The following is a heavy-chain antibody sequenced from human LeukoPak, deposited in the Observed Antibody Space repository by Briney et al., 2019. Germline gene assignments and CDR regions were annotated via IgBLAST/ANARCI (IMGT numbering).Heavy chain of an antibody. CDR2: ISVYNGNT. CDR3: ARTCSSSSCYMVH. Sequence: SVKVSCKASGYTFANFGITWVRQAPGQGLEWMGWISVYNGNTNYAQNLQGRVTLTTDTSSSTAYMELRSLRSDDTALYYCARTCSSSSCYMVHWGQGTLVTVSS. J-gene: IGHJ4*02. D-gene: IGHD2-2*02. CDR1: GYTFANFG. V-gene: IGHV1-18*01.